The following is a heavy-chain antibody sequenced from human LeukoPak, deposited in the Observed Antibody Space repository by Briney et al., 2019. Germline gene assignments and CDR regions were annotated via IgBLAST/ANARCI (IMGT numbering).Heavy chain of an antibody. V-gene: IGHV4-30-4*01. D-gene: IGHD3-22*01. J-gene: IGHJ4*02. CDR3: ARDQYGGDYYDSSGEY. CDR2: IYYSGST. Sequence: PSQTLSLTCTVSGGSISSGDYYWRWIRQPPGKGLEWIVYIYYSGSTYYNPSLKSRVTISVDTSKNQFSLKLSSVTAADTAVYYCARDQYGGDYYDSSGEYWGQGTLVTVSS. CDR1: GGSISSGDYY.